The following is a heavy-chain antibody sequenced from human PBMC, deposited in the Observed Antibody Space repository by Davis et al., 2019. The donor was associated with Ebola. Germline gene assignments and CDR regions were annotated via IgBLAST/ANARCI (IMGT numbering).Heavy chain of an antibody. CDR2: ISWDGGST. Sequence: GESLKISCAASGFTFDDYTMHWVRQAPGKGLEWVSLISWDGGSTYYADSVKGRFTISRDNSKNSLYLRMNSLRTEDTALYYCAKDSNDYGGNWFDPWGQGTLVTVSS. D-gene: IGHD4-23*01. J-gene: IGHJ5*02. CDR1: GFTFDDYT. CDR3: AKDSNDYGGNWFDP. V-gene: IGHV3-43*01.